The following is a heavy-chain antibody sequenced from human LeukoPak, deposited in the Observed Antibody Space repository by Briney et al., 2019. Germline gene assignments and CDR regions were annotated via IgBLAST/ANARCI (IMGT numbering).Heavy chain of an antibody. V-gene: IGHV3-23*01. D-gene: IGHD3-16*01. J-gene: IGHJ6*03. CDR3: AKDGSWGNYQFYFYIDV. Sequence: GGSLRLSCAVSGFTFGNSAMSWVRQAPGKGLEWISGISASGHYTYTADSLKGRFTISRDNSKNTLYLQMNSLRAEDTALYYCAKDGSWGNYQFYFYIDVWGKGTTVTVSS. CDR1: GFTFGNSA. CDR2: ISASGHYT.